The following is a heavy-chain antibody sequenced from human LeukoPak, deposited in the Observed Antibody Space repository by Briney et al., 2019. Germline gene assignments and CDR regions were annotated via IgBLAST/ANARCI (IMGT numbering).Heavy chain of an antibody. V-gene: IGHV4-61*02. D-gene: IGHD1-26*01. CDR3: ARDSGSHRGYYYYYMDV. Sequence: SQTLSLTCTVSGGSISSGSYYWSWIRQPAGKGLEWIGRIYTSGSTNYNPSFKSRVTISVDTSKNQFSLKLSSVTAADTAVYYCARDSGSHRGYYYYYMDVWGKGTTVTVSS. J-gene: IGHJ6*03. CDR1: GGSISSGSYY. CDR2: IYTSGST.